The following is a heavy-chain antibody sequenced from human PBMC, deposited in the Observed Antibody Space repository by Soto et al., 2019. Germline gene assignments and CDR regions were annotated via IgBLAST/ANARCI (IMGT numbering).Heavy chain of an antibody. CDR3: AKKLAVTGPGSFDF. CDR2: ITNSGGAT. Sequence: EVQLLESGGGLVQPGGSPRLSCAASGFTFSTYAMSWVRQAPGKGLEWVSAITNSGGATYYADSVRGRFTISRDNSKNILYLQMNGLRAEDTAIYFCAKKLAVTGPGSFDFWGQGTLVTVSS. J-gene: IGHJ4*02. D-gene: IGHD6-19*01. CDR1: GFTFSTYA. V-gene: IGHV3-23*01.